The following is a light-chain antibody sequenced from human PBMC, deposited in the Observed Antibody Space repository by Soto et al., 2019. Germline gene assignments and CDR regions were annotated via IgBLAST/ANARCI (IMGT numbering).Light chain of an antibody. J-gene: IGKJ1*01. Sequence: AIQMTQSPSSLAASVGDRVTLTCRASQGIRDELGWYKQKAGKAPNLRISAESRLQSVVQSRVSGMLSGTDFTLTISSLKPEELATYYCLQDYDYPRTFGQVTKVYIK. CDR3: LQDYDYPRT. CDR1: QGIRDE. V-gene: IGKV1-6*01. CDR2: AES.